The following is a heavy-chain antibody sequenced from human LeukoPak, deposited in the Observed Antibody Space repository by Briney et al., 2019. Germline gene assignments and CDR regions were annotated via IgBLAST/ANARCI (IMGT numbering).Heavy chain of an antibody. CDR3: VRTDYYDSSGYYHGAFDI. CDR1: GYTFTSYY. CDR2: INPSGGST. D-gene: IGHD3-22*01. Sequence: ASVKVSCKASGYTFTSYYMHWVRQAPGQGLEWMGIINPSGGSTSYAQKFQGRVTMTRDTSTSTVYMELSSLRSEDTAVYYCVRTDYYDSSGYYHGAFDIWGQGTMVTVSS. V-gene: IGHV1-46*01. J-gene: IGHJ3*02.